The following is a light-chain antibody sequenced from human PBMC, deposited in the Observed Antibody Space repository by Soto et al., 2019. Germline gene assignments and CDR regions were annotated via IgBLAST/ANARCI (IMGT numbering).Light chain of an antibody. CDR1: RTVETNS. V-gene: IGKV3-20*01. J-gene: IGKJ2*01. Sequence: NVLTQSPGPLSLSPGDRATLSCRAARTVETNSLAWYQQKPGQAPRLLIYGASSRATGISDRFSGSGSGTDFTLHISRLEPEDFAVYFCQQYGGSPYTFGQGTRL. CDR3: QQYGGSPYT. CDR2: GAS.